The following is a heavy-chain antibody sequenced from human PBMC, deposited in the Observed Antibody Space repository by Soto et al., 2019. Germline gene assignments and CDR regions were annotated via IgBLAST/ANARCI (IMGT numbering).Heavy chain of an antibody. CDR3: ARDRGPSSGYYPYWFDP. Sequence: QVQLVQSGAEVKKPGSSVKVSCKASGGTFSSYAISWVRQAPGQGLEWMGEIIPIFGTANYAQKFQGRVTITADDSTSTAYMELSSVRAEDTAVYYCARDRGPSSGYYPYWFDPWGQGTLVTVSS. J-gene: IGHJ5*02. CDR2: IIPIFGTA. D-gene: IGHD3-22*01. V-gene: IGHV1-69*12. CDR1: GGTFSSYA.